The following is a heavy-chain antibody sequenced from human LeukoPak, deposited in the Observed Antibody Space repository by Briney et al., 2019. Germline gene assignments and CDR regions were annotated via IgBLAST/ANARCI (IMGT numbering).Heavy chain of an antibody. V-gene: IGHV3-64D*06. CDR3: VKGPTPYYYYGMDV. CDR2: ISSNGGST. Sequence: TGGSLRLSCAASGFTFSNYGIAWVRQAPGKGLEYVSAISSNGGSTYYADSVKGRFTISRDNSKNTLYLQMSSLRAEDTAVYYCVKGPTPYYYYGMDVWGQGTTVTVSS. CDR1: GFTFSNYG. J-gene: IGHJ6*02.